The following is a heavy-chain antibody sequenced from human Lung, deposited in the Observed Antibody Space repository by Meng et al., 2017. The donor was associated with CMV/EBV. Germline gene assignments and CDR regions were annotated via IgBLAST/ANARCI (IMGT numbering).Heavy chain of an antibody. Sequence: SXTASGFTFNRFWIHWVRQAPGKGPVWVSVINTDGATTRYADSVKGRFTISRDNTKSTLYLQMNSLRAEDTAVYYCASANHFGSGMAFDPWCQGTLVTVSS. V-gene: IGHV3-74*01. CDR2: INTDGATT. D-gene: IGHD3-10*01. CDR3: ASANHFGSGMAFDP. J-gene: IGHJ5*02. CDR1: GFTFNRFW.